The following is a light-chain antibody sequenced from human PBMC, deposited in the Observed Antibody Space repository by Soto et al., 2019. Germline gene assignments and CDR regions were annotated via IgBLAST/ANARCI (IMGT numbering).Light chain of an antibody. Sequence: EIVLTQSPGTLSLSPGERATLSCRASQSVSSSFLAWYQQKPGQAPRLLIYGASRRATGIPDRFSGSGSGTVFTLTISRLEPEDFAVYYCQRYGSSVTFGRGTKVEIK. V-gene: IGKV3-20*01. CDR3: QRYGSSVT. CDR2: GAS. CDR1: QSVSSSF. J-gene: IGKJ4*01.